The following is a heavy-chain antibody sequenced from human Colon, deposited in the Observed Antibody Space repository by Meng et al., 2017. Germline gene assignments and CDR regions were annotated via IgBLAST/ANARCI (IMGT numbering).Heavy chain of an antibody. CDR3: SRQPREQWFFSTTSNLCAFDI. Sequence: GSLRLSCTVSGGFITSGNDYWGWLRQPPGKGLEWIGSLDNSATIYYNPSLKSRVTISVDRSKIQLSLRLTSLTAADTAVYYCSRQPREQWFFSTTSNLCAFDIWGQGTMVTVSS. CDR1: GGFITSGNDY. CDR2: LDNSATI. V-gene: IGHV4-39*07. D-gene: IGHD6-19*01. J-gene: IGHJ3*02.